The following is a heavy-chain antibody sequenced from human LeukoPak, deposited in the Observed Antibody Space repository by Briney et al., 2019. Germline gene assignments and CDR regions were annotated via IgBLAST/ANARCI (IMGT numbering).Heavy chain of an antibody. CDR1: GFNFSTYS. J-gene: IGHJ4*02. CDR2: INHDGSST. D-gene: IGHD3-22*01. V-gene: IGHV3-74*01. Sequence: GGSPRLSCVASGFNFSTYSMNWVRQAPGKGLEWVSRINHDGSSTNYADSVKGRFTISRDNAKNTLYLQMNSLRAEDTAVYYCVRDWGYDSSGYWQKYFDTWGQGTLVTVSS. CDR3: VRDWGYDSSGYWQKYFDT.